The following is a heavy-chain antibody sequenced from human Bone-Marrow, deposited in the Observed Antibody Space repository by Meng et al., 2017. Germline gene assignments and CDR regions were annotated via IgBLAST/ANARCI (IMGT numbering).Heavy chain of an antibody. CDR1: GFTFSNAW. CDR3: SGHVDY. Sequence: EVQLVESGGGFVKPGGSLRLSCAASGFTFSNAWMTWVRQAPGKGLEWIGRMKSNVDGGTVDYAAAVKGRLFISRDDSENTFYLQMNSLKTEDTAVYYCSGHVDYWGHGTLVTVSS. V-gene: IGHV3-15*01. CDR2: MKSNVDGGTV. J-gene: IGHJ4*01.